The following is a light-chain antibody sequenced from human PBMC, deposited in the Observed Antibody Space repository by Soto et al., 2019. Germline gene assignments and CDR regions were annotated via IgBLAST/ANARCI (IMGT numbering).Light chain of an antibody. CDR3: QQYGSSPQFT. CDR1: QSVSSSY. CDR2: GAS. J-gene: IGKJ3*01. Sequence: EIVLTQSPGTLSLSPGERATLSCRASQSVSSSYLAWYQQKPGQAPRLLIYGASSRATGIPERISGSGSGTDFNLTSSRLEPEDFAVYYCQQYGSSPQFTFGPGTKVDIK. V-gene: IGKV3-20*01.